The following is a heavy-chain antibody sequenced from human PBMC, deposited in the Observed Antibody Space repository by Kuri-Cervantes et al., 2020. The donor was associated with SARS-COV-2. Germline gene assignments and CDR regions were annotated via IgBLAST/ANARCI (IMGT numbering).Heavy chain of an antibody. Sequence: GSLRLACVVYGGSFSGYYWSWIRQPPGKGLEWIGETNHSGSTNYNPSLKSRVTISVDTSKNQFSLKLSSVTAADTAVYYCARGRQFWDIVVVVAARWFDPWGQGTLVTVSS. D-gene: IGHD2-15*01. J-gene: IGHJ5*02. CDR2: TNHSGST. CDR3: ARGRQFWDIVVVVAARWFDP. CDR1: GGSFSGYY. V-gene: IGHV4-34*01.